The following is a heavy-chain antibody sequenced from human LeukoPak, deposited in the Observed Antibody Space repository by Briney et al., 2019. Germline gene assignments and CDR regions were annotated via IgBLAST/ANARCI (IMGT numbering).Heavy chain of an antibody. Sequence: SVKVSCKASGGTFRSYAISWVRQGPGQGLEWIGEIIPIFGTANYAQKFQGRVTITTDESTSIAYMELSSLRSEDTAVYYCARDYCSSTSCFTRSYYYYMDVWGKVTTVTVSS. D-gene: IGHD2-2*02. J-gene: IGHJ6*03. V-gene: IGHV1-69*05. CDR1: GGTFRSYA. CDR2: IIPIFGTA. CDR3: ARDYCSSTSCFTRSYYYYMDV.